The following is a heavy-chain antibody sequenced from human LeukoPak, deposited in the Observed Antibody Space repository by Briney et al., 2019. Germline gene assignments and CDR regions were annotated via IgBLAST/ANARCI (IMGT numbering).Heavy chain of an antibody. CDR2: INPNSGGT. Sequence: ASVKVSCKASGYMFTVYYMHWVRQAPGQGLEWMGRINPNSGGTNYAQKFQGRVTMARDTSITTAYMELSGLRSDDTAVYYCANYGPGSYRFDPWGQGTLVTVSS. D-gene: IGHD3-10*01. V-gene: IGHV1-2*06. CDR3: ANYGPGSYRFDP. J-gene: IGHJ5*02. CDR1: GYMFTVYY.